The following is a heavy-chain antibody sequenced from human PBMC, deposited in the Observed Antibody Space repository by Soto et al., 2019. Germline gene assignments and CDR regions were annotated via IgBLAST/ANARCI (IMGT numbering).Heavy chain of an antibody. V-gene: IGHV3-21*01. D-gene: IGHD6-6*01. CDR3: AKAPYSSSSYFDY. Sequence: GGSLRLSCAASGFTFSSYSMNWVRQAPGKGLEWVSSISSSSSYIYYADSVKGRFTISRDNSKNTLYLQMNSLRAEDTAVYYCAKAPYSSSSYFDYWGQGTLVTVSS. J-gene: IGHJ4*02. CDR1: GFTFSSYS. CDR2: ISSSSSYI.